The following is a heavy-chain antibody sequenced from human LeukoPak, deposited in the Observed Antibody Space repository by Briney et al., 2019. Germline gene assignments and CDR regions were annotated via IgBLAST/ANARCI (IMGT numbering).Heavy chain of an antibody. D-gene: IGHD1-1*01. CDR1: GFNFDDYV. J-gene: IGHJ4*02. Sequence: GGSLRLSCAASGFNFDDYVMTWVRQAPGKGLEWVSAISGSGGSTYYADSVKGRFTISRDNSKNTLYLQMNSLRAEDTAVYYCANVEYYWGQGTLVTVSS. V-gene: IGHV3-23*01. CDR3: ANVEYY. CDR2: ISGSGGST.